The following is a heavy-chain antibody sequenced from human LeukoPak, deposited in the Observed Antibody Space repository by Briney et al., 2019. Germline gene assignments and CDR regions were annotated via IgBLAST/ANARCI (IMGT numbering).Heavy chain of an antibody. CDR3: AKGRGGSGSYRLYDAFDI. Sequence: GGSLRLSCAASGFTFDDYAMHWVRQAPGKGLEWVSGISWNSGSIGYADSVKGRFTISRDNAKNCLYLQMNSLRAEDMALYYCAKGRGGSGSYRLYDAFDIWGQGTMVTVSS. CDR1: GFTFDDYA. V-gene: IGHV3-9*03. D-gene: IGHD3-10*01. J-gene: IGHJ3*02. CDR2: ISWNSGSI.